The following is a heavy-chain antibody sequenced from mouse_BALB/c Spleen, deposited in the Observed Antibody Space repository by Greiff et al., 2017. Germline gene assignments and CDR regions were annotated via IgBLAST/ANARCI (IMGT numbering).Heavy chain of an antibody. CDR2: IWSGGST. CDR3: ARNRGRCWGFAY. V-gene: IGHV2-2*02. J-gene: IGHJ3*01. D-gene: IGHD3-3*01. Sequence: QVQLQQSGPGLVKPSQSLSITCTASGFSFTSYGVHWVRQSPGKGLEWLGVIWSGGSTDYNAAFISRLSISKDNSTSQVFSKMNSLQANDTDIYYCARNRGRCWGFAYWGQGTLVTVSA. CDR1: GFSFTSYG.